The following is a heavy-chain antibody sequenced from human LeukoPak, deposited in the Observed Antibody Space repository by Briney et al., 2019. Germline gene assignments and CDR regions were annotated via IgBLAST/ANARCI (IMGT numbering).Heavy chain of an antibody. CDR2: INPNSGGT. Sequence: GASVKVSCKASGYTFTGYYMHWVRQAPGQGPEWMGRINPNSGGTNYAQKFQGRVTMTRDTSISTAYMELSRLRSDDTAVYYCARARGYGIHYFDYWGQGTLVTVSS. D-gene: IGHD3-16*01. V-gene: IGHV1-2*06. CDR1: GYTFTGYY. CDR3: ARARGYGIHYFDY. J-gene: IGHJ4*02.